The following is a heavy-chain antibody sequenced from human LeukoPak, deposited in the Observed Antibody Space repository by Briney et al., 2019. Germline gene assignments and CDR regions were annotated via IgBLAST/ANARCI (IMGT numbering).Heavy chain of an antibody. CDR3: ALIATSSHYYDSSGYYPYFDY. CDR1: GYTFTGYY. J-gene: IGHJ4*02. D-gene: IGHD3-22*01. V-gene: IGHV1-2*02. CDR2: INPNSGGT. Sequence: ASVKVSCKASGYTFTGYYMHWVRQAPGQGLEWMGWINPNSGGTNYAQKFQGRVTMTRDTSISTAYMELSRLRSDDTAVYYGALIATSSHYYDSSGYYPYFDYWGQGTLVTVSS.